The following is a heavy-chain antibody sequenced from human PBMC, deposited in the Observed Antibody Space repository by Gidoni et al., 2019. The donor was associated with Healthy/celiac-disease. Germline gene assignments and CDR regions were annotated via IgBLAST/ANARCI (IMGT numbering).Heavy chain of an antibody. CDR2: INPNSGGT. Sequence: QVQLVQSGAEVKKPGASVKVSCKASGYTFTGYYMHWVRQAPGQGLEWMGWINPNSGGTNYAQKFQGWVTMTRDTSISTAYMELSRLRSDDTAVYYYARVCGDYGEGDFDYWGQGTLVTVSS. CDR1: GYTFTGYY. J-gene: IGHJ4*02. CDR3: ARVCGDYGEGDFDY. D-gene: IGHD4-17*01. V-gene: IGHV1-2*04.